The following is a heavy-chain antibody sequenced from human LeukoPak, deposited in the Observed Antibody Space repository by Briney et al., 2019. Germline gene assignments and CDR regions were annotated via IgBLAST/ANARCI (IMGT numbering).Heavy chain of an antibody. Sequence: GESLKISCKGSGYSFMTYWIGWVRQMPGKGLEWMGIIYPGDSETRYTPSFQGHVTISADKSSSTAYLQWSSLKASDTATYYCARQYYYGAGSYYLVDYWGQGTLVTVSS. CDR2: IYPGDSET. V-gene: IGHV5-51*01. D-gene: IGHD3-10*01. CDR3: ARQYYYGAGSYYLVDY. J-gene: IGHJ4*02. CDR1: GYSFMTYW.